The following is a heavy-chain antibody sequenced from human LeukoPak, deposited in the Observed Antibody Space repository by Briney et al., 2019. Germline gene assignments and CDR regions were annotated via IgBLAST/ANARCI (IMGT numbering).Heavy chain of an antibody. CDR3: AKGGEGSYDFSIVY. CDR2: ISYDGSNK. J-gene: IGHJ4*02. V-gene: IGHV3-30*18. Sequence: GRSLRLSCAASGFTFSSYGMHWVRQAPGKGLEWVAVISYDGSNKYYADSVKGRFTISRDNSKNTLYLQMNSLRAEDTAVYYCAKGGEGSYDFSIVYWGQGTLVTVSS. CDR1: GFTFSSYG. D-gene: IGHD3-3*01.